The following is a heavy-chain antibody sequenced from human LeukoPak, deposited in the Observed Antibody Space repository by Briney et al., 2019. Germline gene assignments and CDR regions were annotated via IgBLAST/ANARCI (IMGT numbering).Heavy chain of an antibody. V-gene: IGHV1-2*02. J-gene: IGHJ4*02. CDR3: ARVEKWELPYCFDY. Sequence: ASVKVSCKASGYTFTGYYMHWVRQAPGQGLEWMGWINPNSGGTNYAQKFQGRVTMTRDTSISTAYMELSSLRSEDTAVYYCARVEKWELPYCFDYWGQGTLVTVSS. CDR1: GYTFTGYY. CDR2: INPNSGGT. D-gene: IGHD1-26*01.